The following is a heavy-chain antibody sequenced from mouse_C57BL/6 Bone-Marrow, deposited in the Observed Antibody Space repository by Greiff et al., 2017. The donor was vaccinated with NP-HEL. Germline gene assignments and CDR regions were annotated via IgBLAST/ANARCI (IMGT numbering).Heavy chain of an antibody. J-gene: IGHJ4*01. CDR2: ISDGGSYT. V-gene: IGHV5-4*01. Sequence: DVHLVESGGGLVKPGGSLKLSCAASGFTFSSYAMSWVRQTPEKRLEWVATISDGGSYTYYPDNVKGRFTISRDNAKNNLYLQMSHLKSEDTAMYYCASYDYYGSSPMDYWGQGTSVTVSS. CDR1: GFTFSSYA. CDR3: ASYDYYGSSPMDY. D-gene: IGHD1-1*01.